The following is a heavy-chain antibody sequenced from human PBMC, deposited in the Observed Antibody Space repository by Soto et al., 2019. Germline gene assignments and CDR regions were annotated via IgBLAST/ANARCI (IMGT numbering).Heavy chain of an antibody. CDR3: ARTTAVPNTLRSRYFFDY. J-gene: IGHJ4*02. CDR1: GGSVSNKTYY. V-gene: IGHV4-61*01. CDR2: VYYSGTT. D-gene: IGHD2-2*01. Sequence: QVQLQESGPGLLKPSETLSLTCSVSGGSVSNKTYYWSWIRQPPGKRLEWIGYVYYSGTTNYNPPLKSLVTISVDLSKNQFSPRLSSVTTADTALYYCARTTAVPNTLRSRYFFDYWGQGTLVTVSS.